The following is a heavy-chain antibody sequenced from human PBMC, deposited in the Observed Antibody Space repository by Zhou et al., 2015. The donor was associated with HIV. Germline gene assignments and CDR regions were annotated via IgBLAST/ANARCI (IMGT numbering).Heavy chain of an antibody. D-gene: IGHD4-17*01. CDR3: ATTRPTTVTTKSSRGRLDLAWCV. Sequence: QVLLVQSGAEVKKPGSSVKVSCEASGGTFSNYAISWVRQAPGQGLEWMGGIIPIFGTANYAQKFQGRVTITADKSTSTAYMELSSLRSEDTAVYYCATTRPTTVTTKSSRGRLDLAWCVWGQGTLVTVSS. V-gene: IGHV1-69*06. J-gene: IGHJ4*02. CDR1: GGTFSNYA. CDR2: IIPIFGTA.